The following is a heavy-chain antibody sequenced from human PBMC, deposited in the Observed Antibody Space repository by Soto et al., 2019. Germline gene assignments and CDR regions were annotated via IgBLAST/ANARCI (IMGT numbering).Heavy chain of an antibody. CDR3: AREVATIIRPRGLTRPDP. V-gene: IGHV1-46*01. CDR1: GYTFTSYY. CDR2: INPSGGST. J-gene: IGHJ5*02. Sequence: GASVKVSCKASGYTFTSYYMHWVRQAPGQGLEWMGIINPSGGSTTYAQKFQGRVTMTRDTSTSTIYMELSSLRSEDTAVYYCAREVATIIRPRGLTRPDPWGQGTPVTVSS. D-gene: IGHD5-12*01.